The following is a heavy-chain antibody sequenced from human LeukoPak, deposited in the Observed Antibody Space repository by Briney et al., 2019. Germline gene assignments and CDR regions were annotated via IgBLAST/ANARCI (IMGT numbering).Heavy chain of an antibody. CDR3: AELGITIIGGV. V-gene: IGHV3-30*18. Sequence: GRSLRLSCAASGFTFSSYGMLWLRQAPGKGLEWVAVISYDGSNKHYADSVKGRFTLSRDNSKNTLYLQMTSLRAEDTAVYYCAELGITIIGGVWGKGTTVTISS. CDR1: GFTFSSYG. J-gene: IGHJ6*04. D-gene: IGHD3-10*02. CDR2: ISYDGSNK.